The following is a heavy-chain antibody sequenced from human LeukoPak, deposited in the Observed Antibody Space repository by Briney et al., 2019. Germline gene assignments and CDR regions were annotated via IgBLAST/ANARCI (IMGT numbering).Heavy chain of an antibody. CDR3: TRGHWGLQS. CDR2: IHHSGNS. Sequence: SETLSLTCTVSGASVTDYWSWIRQSPGKGLEWTSYIHHSGNSDYNPSLRSRVTTSLDTSKNQFSLNLISVTAADTAVYYCTRGHWGLQSWSQGTLVTVSS. V-gene: IGHV4-59*02. D-gene: IGHD7-27*01. J-gene: IGHJ5*02. CDR1: GASVTDY.